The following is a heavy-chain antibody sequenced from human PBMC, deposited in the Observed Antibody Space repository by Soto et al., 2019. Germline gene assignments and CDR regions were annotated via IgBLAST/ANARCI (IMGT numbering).Heavy chain of an antibody. V-gene: IGHV3-74*01. D-gene: IGHD4-17*01. J-gene: IGHJ4*02. CDR3: ATTYGSNTHCLN. CDR2: IHSDGSTA. Sequence: EVQLVESGGAVVQPGESLRLSCAASGFSFSSYYMHWVRQVPGKGLVWVSRIHSDGSTATYADSVGGRFAISRDKTKNTLYLEMNSLRAEDTAVYFCATTYGSNTHCLNWGQGTLVTVST. CDR1: GFSFSSYY.